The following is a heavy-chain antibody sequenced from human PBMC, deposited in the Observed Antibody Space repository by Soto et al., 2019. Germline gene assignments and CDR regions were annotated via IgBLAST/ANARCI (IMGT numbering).Heavy chain of an antibody. V-gene: IGHV4-61*03. J-gene: IGHJ5*02. CDR2: IYYSGST. CDR1: GGSGSSGSPY. CDR3: ARETSYDFWSGYVGFHH. Sequence: SEALSLSSHVSGGSGSSGSPYWIWIRRPPGEGLEWIGNIYYSGSTEYNPSLKSRVTISVDRAMNHFSLNLRSVTTAYTALYYRARETSYDFWSGYVGFHHWGHGTLVTVSP. D-gene: IGHD3-3*01.